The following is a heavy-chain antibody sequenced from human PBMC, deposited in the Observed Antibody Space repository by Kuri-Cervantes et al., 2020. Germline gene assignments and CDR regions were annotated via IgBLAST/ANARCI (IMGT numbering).Heavy chain of an antibody. CDR3: AKELYSYGLAY. CDR2: ISGSGGST. Sequence: GGSLSLTCAASGFTFSSYAMGWVRQAPGKGLEWVSAISGSGGSTYYADSVKGRFTISRDNSKNSLYLQMNSLRTEDTALYYCAKELYSYGLAYWGQGTLVTVSS. V-gene: IGHV3-23*01. D-gene: IGHD5-18*01. CDR1: GFTFSSYA. J-gene: IGHJ4*02.